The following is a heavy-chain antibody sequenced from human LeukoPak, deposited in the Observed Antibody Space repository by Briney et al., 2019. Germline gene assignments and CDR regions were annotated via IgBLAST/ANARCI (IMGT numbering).Heavy chain of an antibody. J-gene: IGHJ4*02. V-gene: IGHV1-8*01. CDR3: TRGPPNWGFDF. Sequence: ASVKVSCKASGYIFTTYDINWVRQASGHRLEWLGWMSPNSGNTGYAQNFQGRVLMTRSTALSTAYMELCSLNSDDTAVYYCTRGPPNWGFDFWGQGTLVTVSS. D-gene: IGHD7-27*01. CDR2: MSPNSGNT. CDR1: GYIFTTYD.